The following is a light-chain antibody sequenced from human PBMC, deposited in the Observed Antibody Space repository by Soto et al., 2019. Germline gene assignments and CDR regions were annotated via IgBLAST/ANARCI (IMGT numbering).Light chain of an antibody. CDR3: SSYAGSNNFYV. CDR2: EVS. J-gene: IGLJ1*01. Sequence: ALTSLPYANSLDRGGVPITKKRTSSDVGGYNYVSWYQQHPGKAPKLMIYEVSKRPSGVPGRFSGSKSGNTASLTVSGLQAEDEADYYCSSYAGSNNFYVFGTGTKVTV. V-gene: IGLV2-8*02. CDR1: SSDVGGYNY.